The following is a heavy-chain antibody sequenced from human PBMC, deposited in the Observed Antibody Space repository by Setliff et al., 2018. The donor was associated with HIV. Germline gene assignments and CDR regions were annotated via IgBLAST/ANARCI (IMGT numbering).Heavy chain of an antibody. CDR2: VHSTGTT. CDR1: GGSFSTYY. V-gene: IGHV4-4*07. J-gene: IGHJ3*01. CDR3: ARARITMIGGRLEPYAFDR. D-gene: IGHD3-10*01. Sequence: SETLSLTCTVSGGSFSTYYWSWIRQPAGEGPEYIGRVHSTGTTIYNPSLRSRVTMSVDASKNQLSLKLRSVTAADTAVYYCARARITMIGGRLEPYAFDRWGQGTKVTVS.